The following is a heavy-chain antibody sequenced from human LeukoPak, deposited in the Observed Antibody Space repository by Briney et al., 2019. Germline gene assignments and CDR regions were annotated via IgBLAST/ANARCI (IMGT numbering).Heavy chain of an antibody. V-gene: IGHV3-74*01. D-gene: IGHD3-16*01. J-gene: IGHJ6*04. CDR2: INSDGSST. CDR3: ARGLRGSYYYYYGMDV. CDR1: GFTFSSYW. Sequence: PGGSLRLSCAASGFTFSSYWMHWVRQAPGKGLVWVSRINSDGSSTSYADSVKGRFTISRDNSNNTLYLQMNSLRAEDTAVYYCARGLRGSYYYYYGMDVWGKGTTVTVSS.